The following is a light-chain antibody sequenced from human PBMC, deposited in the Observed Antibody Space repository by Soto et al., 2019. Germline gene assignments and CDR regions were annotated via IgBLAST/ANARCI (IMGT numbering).Light chain of an antibody. CDR2: DVS. J-gene: IGLJ1*01. CDR1: SSDVGGYNY. V-gene: IGLV2-14*01. Sequence: QSALTQPASVSGSPGQSITIYCTGTSSDVGGYNYVSWYQQHPGKAPKFMIYDVSNRPSGVSTRFSGSKSGNTASLTISGLQAEDEADYYCNSYTTSNTRQIVFGTGTKVNVL. CDR3: NSYTTSNTRQIV.